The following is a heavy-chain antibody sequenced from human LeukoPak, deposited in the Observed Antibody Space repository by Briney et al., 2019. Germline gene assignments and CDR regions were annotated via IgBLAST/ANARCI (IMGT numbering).Heavy chain of an antibody. D-gene: IGHD6-13*01. J-gene: IGHJ5*02. CDR1: GSTLNSYA. V-gene: IGHV3-23*01. Sequence: GGSLRLSCAASGSTLNSYAMSWVRQAPGKGLEWVSGVSGSGGGAHYADSVKGWFTISGDNSKNILYLEVTSLRADDTAVYYCARTGSSGGYSKWFDPWGQGTLVTVSS. CDR2: VSGSGGGA. CDR3: ARTGSSGGYSKWFDP.